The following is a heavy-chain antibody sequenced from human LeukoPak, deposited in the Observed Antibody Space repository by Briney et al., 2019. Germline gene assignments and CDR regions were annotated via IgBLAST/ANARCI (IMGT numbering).Heavy chain of an antibody. CDR3: ARAILWYAELSPFGH. J-gene: IGHJ4*02. D-gene: IGHD3-10*01. CDR2: INAGNGNT. V-gene: IGHV1-3*01. Sequence: ASVKVSCKASGYTFTNYAIHWVRQAPGQRHEWMGWINAGNGNTKYSQKYQGRLTITSDTSATTGYMELSSLRPEDTAFYYCARAILWYAELSPFGHWGQGTLVTVSS. CDR1: GYTFTNYA.